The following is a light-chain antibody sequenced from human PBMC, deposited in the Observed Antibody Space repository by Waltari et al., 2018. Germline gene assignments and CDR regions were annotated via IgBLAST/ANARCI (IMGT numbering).Light chain of an antibody. CDR1: QSICSW. CDR2: KAS. CDR3: QQYNSYPWT. Sequence: TLRAGQSICSWFAWYLQKPEKAPKLLIDKASSLESGVPSRFSGSGSWTEFTLTISSLQPDDFATYYCQQYNSYPWTFGQGTKVEIK. J-gene: IGKJ1*01. V-gene: IGKV1-5*03.